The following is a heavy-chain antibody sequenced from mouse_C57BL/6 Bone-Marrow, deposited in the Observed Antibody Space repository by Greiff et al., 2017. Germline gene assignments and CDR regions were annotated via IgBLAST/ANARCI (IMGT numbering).Heavy chain of an antibody. D-gene: IGHD1-1*01. V-gene: IGHV1-50*01. CDR1: GYTFTSYW. Sequence: QVQLQQPGAELVKPGASVKLSCKASGYTFTSYWMQWVKQRSGQGLEWIGEIDPSDSYTNYNQKFKGKATLTVDTSSSTAYMQLSSLTSEDSAVYYCARSTYYGSLAYWGQGTLVTVSA. CDR2: IDPSDSYT. J-gene: IGHJ3*01. CDR3: ARSTYYGSLAY.